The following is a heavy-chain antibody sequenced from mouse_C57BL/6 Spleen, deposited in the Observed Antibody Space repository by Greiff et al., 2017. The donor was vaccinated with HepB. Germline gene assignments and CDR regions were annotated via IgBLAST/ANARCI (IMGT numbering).Heavy chain of an antibody. J-gene: IGHJ1*03. D-gene: IGHD1-1*01. CDR1: GYTFTSYW. Sequence: QVQLQQPGAELVRPGSSVKLSCKASGYTFTSYWMDWVKQRPGQGLEWIGNIYPSDSETHYNQKFKDKATLTVDKSSSTAYMQLSSLTSEDSAVYYCARSGYGSSYWYFDVWGTGTTVTVAS. CDR2: IYPSDSET. V-gene: IGHV1-61*01. CDR3: ARSGYGSSYWYFDV.